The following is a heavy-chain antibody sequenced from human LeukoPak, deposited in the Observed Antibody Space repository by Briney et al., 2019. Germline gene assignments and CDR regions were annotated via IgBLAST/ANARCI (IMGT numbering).Heavy chain of an antibody. V-gene: IGHV4-4*09. J-gene: IGHJ4*02. CDR2: IYHSGST. Sequence: SETLSLTCTVSSGSISSYYWSWIRQPPGKGLEWIGYIYHSGSTDYNPSLKSRVTISVDTSKSQFSLKLTSVTAADTAVYYCATLTTVVTAYYFDHWGQGTLVTVSS. CDR3: ATLTTVVTAYYFDH. D-gene: IGHD4-23*01. CDR1: SGSISSYY.